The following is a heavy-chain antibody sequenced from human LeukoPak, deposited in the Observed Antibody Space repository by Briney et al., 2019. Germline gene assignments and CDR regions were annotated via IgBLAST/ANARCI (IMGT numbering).Heavy chain of an antibody. J-gene: IGHJ2*01. Sequence: PGGSLRLSCAASGFTFSRYSMNWVRQAPGKGLEWVSSISSSSSYIYDADSVKGRFTISRDNAKNSLYLQMNSLRAKDTAVYYCARDPGISGDDWYFDLRGRGTLVTVSS. CDR1: GFTFSRYS. CDR3: ARDPGISGDDWYFDL. V-gene: IGHV3-21*01. CDR2: ISSSSSYI. D-gene: IGHD3-10*01.